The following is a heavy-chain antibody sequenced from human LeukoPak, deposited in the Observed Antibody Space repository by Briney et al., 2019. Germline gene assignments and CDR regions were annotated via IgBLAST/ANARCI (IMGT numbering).Heavy chain of an antibody. CDR1: EFTLSYFW. J-gene: IGHJ4*02. Sequence: GGSLRLSCTTSEFTLSYFWMSWVRQAPGKGLEWVANIKHDGSGMSYVDSVKGRFTISKDNAKDSLYLQMNSLRAEDTAIYYCARVEFGEYNYYFDSWGQGTLVTVS. D-gene: IGHD3-10*01. CDR2: IKHDGSGM. V-gene: IGHV3-7*01. CDR3: ARVEFGEYNYYFDS.